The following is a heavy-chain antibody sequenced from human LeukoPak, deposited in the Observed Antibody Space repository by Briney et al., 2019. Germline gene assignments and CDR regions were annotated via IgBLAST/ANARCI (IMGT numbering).Heavy chain of an antibody. D-gene: IGHD1-26*01. V-gene: IGHV3-30*02. CDR2: IHDDGFTS. CDR1: RVTFRNYG. Sequence: GGSLRLSCTTSRVTFRNYGMHWVRQAPGKGPEWLTFIHDDGFTSFYAASVHGRFTISRDNSKDTVYLQIHTLESADSVIYYWVGAPAQGNYYGTGYDFGFWGQGTLVTVSS. J-gene: IGHJ4*02. CDR3: VGAPAQGNYYGTGYDFGF.